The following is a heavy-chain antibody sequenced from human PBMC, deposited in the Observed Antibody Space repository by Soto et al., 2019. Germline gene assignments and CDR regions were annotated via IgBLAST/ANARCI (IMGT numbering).Heavy chain of an antibody. CDR2: ISAYNGNT. J-gene: IGHJ3*02. CDR1: GYTFTSYG. V-gene: IGHV1-18*01. D-gene: IGHD3-22*01. Sequence: ASVKVSCKASGYTFTSYGISWVRQAPGQGLEWMGWISAYNGNTNYAQKLQGRVTMTTDTSTSTAYMELRSLRSDDTAVYYCAASKIDSSGYPDAFDIWGQGTMVTVSS. CDR3: AASKIDSSGYPDAFDI.